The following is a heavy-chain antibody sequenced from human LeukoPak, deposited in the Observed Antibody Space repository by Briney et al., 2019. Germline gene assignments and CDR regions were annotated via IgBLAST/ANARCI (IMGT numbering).Heavy chain of an antibody. Sequence: SETLSLTCTVSGGSISSYYWSWIRQPPGKGLEWIGYIYYSGSTNYNPSLKSRVTISVDTSKNQFSLKLSSVTAADTAVYYCARQAWLRSSYYGMDVWGQGTTVTVSS. CDR2: IYYSGST. J-gene: IGHJ6*02. V-gene: IGHV4-59*08. CDR3: ARQAWLRSSYYGMDV. CDR1: GGSISSYY. D-gene: IGHD5-12*01.